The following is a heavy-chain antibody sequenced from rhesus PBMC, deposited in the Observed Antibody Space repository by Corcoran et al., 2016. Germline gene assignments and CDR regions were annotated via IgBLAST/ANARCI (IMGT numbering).Heavy chain of an antibody. CDR3: ARRTTVTLFDY. Sequence: QVTLKESGPALVKPTQTLTLTCTFSGFSLTTSGMGVGWIRQPPGKALEWLALFYWDDDKRYSTSLKSRLTISKDTSKNQVVLTMTNMDPVDTATYYCARRTTVTLFDYWGQGVLVTVSS. V-gene: IGHV2-174*01. CDR2: FYWDDDK. J-gene: IGHJ4*01. D-gene: IGHD4-35*01. CDR1: GFSLTTSGMG.